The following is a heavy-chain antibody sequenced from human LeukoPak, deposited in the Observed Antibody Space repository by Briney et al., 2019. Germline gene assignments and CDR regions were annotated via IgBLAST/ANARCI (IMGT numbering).Heavy chain of an antibody. CDR1: GYTFTGYY. CDR3: ARSTRLIHGSLYWFDP. V-gene: IGHV1-2*02. D-gene: IGHD5-24*01. CDR2: INPNSGGT. J-gene: IGHJ5*02. Sequence: ASVKVSCKASGYTFTGYYMHWVRQAPGQGLEWMGWINPNSGGTNYAQKFQGRVTMTRDTSISTAYMELSRLRSDDTAVYYCARSTRLIHGSLYWFDPWGQGTLVTVSS.